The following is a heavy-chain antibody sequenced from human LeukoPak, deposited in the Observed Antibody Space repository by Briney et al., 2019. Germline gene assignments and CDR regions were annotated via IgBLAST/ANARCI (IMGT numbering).Heavy chain of an antibody. J-gene: IGHJ6*02. D-gene: IGHD6-13*01. V-gene: IGHV3-7*02. Sequence: HPGGSLRLSCAASGFTFSSYWMRWVRQAPGKGLEWVATIKEDGSDKYYVDSVKGRFTISRDNAKSSLYLQMNSLRAEDTAVYYCSRHTSSWHAMDVWGQGTTVTVSS. CDR3: SRHTSSWHAMDV. CDR1: GFTFSSYW. CDR2: IKEDGSDK.